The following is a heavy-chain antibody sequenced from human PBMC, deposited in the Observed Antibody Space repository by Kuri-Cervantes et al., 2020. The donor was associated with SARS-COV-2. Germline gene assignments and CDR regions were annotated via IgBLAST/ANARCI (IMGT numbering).Heavy chain of an antibody. J-gene: IGHJ6*02. CDR2: INPSGGST. Sequence: ASVKVSCKASGYTFTSYYMHWVRQAPGQGLEWMGIINPSGGSTSYAQKFQGRVTITRDTSASTAYMELSSLRSEDTAVYYCARGDLWFGELDYYGMDVWGQGTTVTVSS. D-gene: IGHD3-10*01. V-gene: IGHV1-46*01. CDR1: GYTFTSYY. CDR3: ARGDLWFGELDYYGMDV.